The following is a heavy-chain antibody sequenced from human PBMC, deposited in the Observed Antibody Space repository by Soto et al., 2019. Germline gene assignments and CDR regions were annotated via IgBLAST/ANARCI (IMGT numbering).Heavy chain of an antibody. CDR2: INWNGGST. CDR1: GFTFDDYG. J-gene: IGHJ4*02. Sequence: PGGSLRLSCAASGFTFDDYGMSWVRQAPGKGLEWVSGINWNGGSTGYADSVKGRFTISRDNAKNSLYLQMNSLRAEDTALYYCARDMGDIVVVPAAYFDYWGQGTLVTVSS. V-gene: IGHV3-20*04. CDR3: ARDMGDIVVVPAAYFDY. D-gene: IGHD2-2*01.